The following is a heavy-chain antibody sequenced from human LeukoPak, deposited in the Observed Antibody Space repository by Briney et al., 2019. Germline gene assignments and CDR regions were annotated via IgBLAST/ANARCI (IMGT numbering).Heavy chain of an antibody. CDR3: ARDSDGVAGTTSYFQH. D-gene: IGHD6-19*01. Sequence: PGGPLRLSCAASGFTFSSYSMNWVRQAPGKGLEWVSSISTSSSYIYYADSLEGRFTISRDNAKKSLYLQMNSLRAEDTAVYYCARDSDGVAGTTSYFQHWGQGTLVTVSS. CDR2: ISTSSSYI. CDR1: GFTFSSYS. J-gene: IGHJ1*01. V-gene: IGHV3-21*01.